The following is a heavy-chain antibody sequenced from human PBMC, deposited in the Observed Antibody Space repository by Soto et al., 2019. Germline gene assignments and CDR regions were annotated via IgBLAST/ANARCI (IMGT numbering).Heavy chain of an antibody. CDR3: AHRRPYSNSPEYLFDY. V-gene: IGHV2-5*02. CDR1: GFSLSTSGVD. D-gene: IGHD6-6*01. Sequence: QITLKESGPTLVKPTQTLTLTCTFSGFSLSTSGVDVGWIRQPPGKALEWLALIYWDDDKRYSPSLKSRLTITKDTSKNQVVLTMTNMDPLDTATYYCAHRRPYSNSPEYLFDYWGQGTLVTVSS. CDR2: IYWDDDK. J-gene: IGHJ4*02.